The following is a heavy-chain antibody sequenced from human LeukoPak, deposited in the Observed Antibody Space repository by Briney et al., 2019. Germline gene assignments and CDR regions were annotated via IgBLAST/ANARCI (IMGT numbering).Heavy chain of an antibody. CDR1: GYTFTTYK. Sequence: ASVRVSCKASGYTFTTYKINWERQAPGQGLEWMGSISGYNGNTNYAQRLQGRVTMTTDTSTSTAYMELRSLKSDDTAVYYCASLKNYYDSSAYLVTDAFDIWGQGTMVTVSS. V-gene: IGHV1-18*01. D-gene: IGHD3-22*01. J-gene: IGHJ3*02. CDR2: ISGYNGNT. CDR3: ASLKNYYDSSAYLVTDAFDI.